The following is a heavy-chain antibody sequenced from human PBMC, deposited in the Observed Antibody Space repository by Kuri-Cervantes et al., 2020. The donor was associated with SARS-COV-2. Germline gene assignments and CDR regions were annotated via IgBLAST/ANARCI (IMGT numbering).Heavy chain of an antibody. D-gene: IGHD2-2*02. Sequence: GGSLRLSCAASGFTVSSNYMSWVRQAPGEGLEWVSYISSSSSTIYYADSVKGRFTISRDNAKNSLYLQMNSLRAEDTAVYYCARDPYCSSTSCYTGYYYYGMDVWGQGTTVTVSS. J-gene: IGHJ6*02. V-gene: IGHV3-48*01. CDR1: GFTVSSNY. CDR3: ARDPYCSSTSCYTGYYYYGMDV. CDR2: ISSSSSTI.